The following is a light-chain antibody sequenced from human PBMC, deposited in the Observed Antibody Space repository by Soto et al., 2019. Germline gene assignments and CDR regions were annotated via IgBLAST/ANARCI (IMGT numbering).Light chain of an antibody. V-gene: IGLV8-61*01. CDR1: SGSVSTANN. CDR2: STS. CDR3: ALFMGNGISV. J-gene: IGLJ1*01. Sequence: QAVVTQESSFSVSPGATVTLTCGLISGSVSTANNPNWYQQTPRQAPRTLIYSTSTRSSEVPDRFSGSILGNKAALTITGAQADDESDYYCALFMGNGISVFGTGTKLTVL.